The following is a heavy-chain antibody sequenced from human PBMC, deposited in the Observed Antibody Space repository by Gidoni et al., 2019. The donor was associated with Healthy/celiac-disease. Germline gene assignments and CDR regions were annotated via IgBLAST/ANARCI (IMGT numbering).Heavy chain of an antibody. CDR2: IYYSGST. CDR1: GGSISSYY. V-gene: IGHV4-59*01. J-gene: IGHJ5*02. Sequence: QVQLQESGPGLVKPSATLSLTCTVSGGSISSYYWSCLRQPPGKGLEWIGYIYYSGSTNYNPSLKSRVTISVDTSKNQFSLKLSSVTAADTAVYYCASVKTASYYDCWSGYPGNWFDPWGQGTLVTVSS. D-gene: IGHD3-3*01. CDR3: ASVKTASYYDCWSGYPGNWFDP.